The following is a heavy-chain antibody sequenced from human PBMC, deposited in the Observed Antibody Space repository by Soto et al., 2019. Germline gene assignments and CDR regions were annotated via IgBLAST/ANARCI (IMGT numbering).Heavy chain of an antibody. CDR2: INAGNGNT. CDR1: GYTFTSYA. Sequence: ASVKVSCKASGYTFTSYAMHWVRQAPGQRLEWMGWINAGNGNTKYSQKFQGRVTITRDTSASTAYMELSSLRSEDTAVYYCARDPYSSSWFDKNWFGPWGQGTLVTVSS. CDR3: ARDPYSSSWFDKNWFGP. D-gene: IGHD6-13*01. V-gene: IGHV1-3*01. J-gene: IGHJ5*02.